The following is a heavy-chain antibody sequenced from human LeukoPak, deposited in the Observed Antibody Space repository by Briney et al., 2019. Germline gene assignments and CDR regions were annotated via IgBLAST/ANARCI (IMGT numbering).Heavy chain of an antibody. CDR3: ASGETSGYSYGYVRVY. CDR1: GYTFTSYY. CDR2: IIPIFGTA. V-gene: IGHV1-69*13. J-gene: IGHJ4*02. Sequence: ASVKVSCKASGYTFTSYYMHWVRQAPGQGLEWMGGIIPIFGTANYAQKFQGRVTITADESTSTAYMELSSLRSEDTAVYYCASGETSGYSYGYVRVYWGQGTLVTVSS. D-gene: IGHD5-18*01.